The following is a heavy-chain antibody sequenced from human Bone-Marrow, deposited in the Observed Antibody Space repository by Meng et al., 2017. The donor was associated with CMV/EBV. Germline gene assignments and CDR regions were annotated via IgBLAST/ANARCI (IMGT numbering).Heavy chain of an antibody. J-gene: IGHJ4*02. CDR2: IHPGGSEE. Sequence: GESLKISCTASGFAFSTYWMTWVRQAPGKGLEWVATIHPGGSEEYYVDSVKGRFTISRDNAKNSVYLHVNRLRAEDTAFYYCARVDMGWLLFHWGQGTLVTVSS. CDR3: ARVDMGWLLFH. D-gene: IGHD3-3*01. CDR1: GFAFSTYW. V-gene: IGHV3-7*04.